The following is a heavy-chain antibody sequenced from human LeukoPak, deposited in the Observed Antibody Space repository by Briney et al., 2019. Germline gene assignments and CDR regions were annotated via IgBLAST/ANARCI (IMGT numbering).Heavy chain of an antibody. V-gene: IGHV3-23*01. CDR1: GLTFSIYG. D-gene: IGHD3-10*01. CDR3: ANHRSAFEF. Sequence: GGSLTLSCAVSGLTFSIYGMSWVRQSPGKGLEWVSAISGSATGGITNYADSVKGRFTISRDNDKNTVYLQMNNLRVEDTAVYYCANHRSAFEFWGQGTLVTVSS. CDR2: ISGSATGGIT. J-gene: IGHJ4*02.